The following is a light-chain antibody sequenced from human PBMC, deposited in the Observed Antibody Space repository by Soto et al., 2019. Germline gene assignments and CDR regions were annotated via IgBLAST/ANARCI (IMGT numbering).Light chain of an antibody. Sequence: DLQMTQSPSSLSASVGDSVTISCRASQSISSYLNWYQQKPGKAPNLLIYAASNLQSGVPSRFSGSGSGTDFTLTISSPQPEDFATYYCQQTYNTPRTFGQGTKLEI. V-gene: IGKV1-39*01. J-gene: IGKJ2*01. CDR3: QQTYNTPRT. CDR2: AAS. CDR1: QSISSY.